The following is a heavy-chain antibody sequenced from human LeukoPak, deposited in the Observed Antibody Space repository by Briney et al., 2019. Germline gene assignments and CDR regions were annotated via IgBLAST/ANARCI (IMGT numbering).Heavy chain of an antibody. J-gene: IGHJ4*02. D-gene: IGHD4-11*01. CDR2: IYTSGYT. CDR1: GGSISSYY. V-gene: IGHV4-4*07. Sequence: SETLSLTCTVSGGSISSYYWSWIRQPAGKGLERIGRIYTSGYTNYNPSLRSRVTLSVETSKNQFSLKLTSVTDADAAVYYCARLSTVTTSFDYWGQGTLVTVPS. CDR3: ARLSTVTTSFDY.